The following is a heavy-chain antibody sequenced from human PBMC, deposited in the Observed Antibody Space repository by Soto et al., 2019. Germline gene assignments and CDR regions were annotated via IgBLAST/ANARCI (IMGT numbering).Heavy chain of an antibody. CDR2: ISYDGSNK. Sequence: GGSLRLSCAASGFTFSSYAMHWVRQAPGKGLEWVAVISYDGSNKYYADSVKGRFTISRDNSKNTLYLQMNSLRAEDTAVYYCARDFQGVVVPPNYYYYGMDVWGQGTTVTVS. CDR1: GFTFSSYA. D-gene: IGHD2-15*01. V-gene: IGHV3-30-3*01. J-gene: IGHJ6*02. CDR3: ARDFQGVVVPPNYYYYGMDV.